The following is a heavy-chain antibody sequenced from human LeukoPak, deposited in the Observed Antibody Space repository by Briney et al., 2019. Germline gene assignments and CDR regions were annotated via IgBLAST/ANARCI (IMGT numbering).Heavy chain of an antibody. D-gene: IGHD6-13*01. J-gene: IGHJ4*02. CDR3: ARHFVPGIAAAAIDY. V-gene: IGHV5-51*01. CDR2: IYPGDSDT. CDR1: GYSFTSYW. Sequence: GESLKISCKGSGYSFTSYWIGWVRQMPGKGLEWMGIIYPGDSDTRYSSSFQGQVTISADKSISTAYLQWSSLKASDTAMYYCARHFVPGIAAAAIDYWGQGTLVTVSS.